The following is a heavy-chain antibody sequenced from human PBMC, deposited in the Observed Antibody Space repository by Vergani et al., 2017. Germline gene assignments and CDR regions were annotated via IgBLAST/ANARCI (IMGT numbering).Heavy chain of an antibody. CDR2: ISWNSGSI. Sequence: EVQLVESGGGLVQPSRSLRLSCAASGFTFDDYAMHWVRQAPGKGLEWVSGISWNSGSIGYADSVKGRFTISRDNAKNSLYLQMNSLRAEDTALYYCAKDTIGILEWLTPRWFDYWGQGTLVTVSS. CDR3: AKDTIGILEWLTPRWFDY. CDR1: GFTFDDYA. D-gene: IGHD3-3*01. J-gene: IGHJ4*02. V-gene: IGHV3-9*01.